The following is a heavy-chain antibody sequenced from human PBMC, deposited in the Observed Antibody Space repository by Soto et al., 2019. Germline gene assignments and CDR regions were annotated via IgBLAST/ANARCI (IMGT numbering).Heavy chain of an antibody. CDR2: INHSGST. CDR3: AAAKTGMTGRFDY. CDR1: GGSFSGYY. Sequence: SETLSLTCAVYGGSFSGYYWSWIRQPPGKGLEWIGEINHSGSTNYNPSLKSRVTISVDTSKNQFSLKLSSVTAADTAVYYCAAAKTGMTGRFDYWGQGTLVTVSS. D-gene: IGHD2-15*01. V-gene: IGHV4-34*01. J-gene: IGHJ4*02.